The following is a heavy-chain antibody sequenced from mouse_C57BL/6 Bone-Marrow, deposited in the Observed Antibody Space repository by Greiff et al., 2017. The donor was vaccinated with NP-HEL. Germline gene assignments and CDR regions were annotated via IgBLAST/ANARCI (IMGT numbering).Heavy chain of an antibody. J-gene: IGHJ1*03. Sequence: VQLQQSGPELVKPGASVKISCKASGYSFTGYYMNWVKQSPEKSLEWIGEINPSTGGTTYNQKFKAKATLTVDKSSRTAYMQLKSLTSEDSAVYYCAIRSYYGSSFYWYFEVWGTGTTVTVSS. D-gene: IGHD1-1*01. CDR1: GYSFTGYY. CDR3: AIRSYYGSSFYWYFEV. V-gene: IGHV1-42*01. CDR2: INPSTGGT.